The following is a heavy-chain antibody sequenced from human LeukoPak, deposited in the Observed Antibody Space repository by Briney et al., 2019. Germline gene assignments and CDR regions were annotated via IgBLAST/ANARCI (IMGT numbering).Heavy chain of an antibody. CDR2: IYYSGST. J-gene: IGHJ4*02. V-gene: IGHV4-59*01. Sequence: SETLSLTCTVSGGSISSYYWSWIRQPPGKGLEWIGYIYYSGSTNYNPSLKSRVAISVDTSKNQFSLNLSSVTAADTAVYYCARGTVTTSGPFDYWGQGTLVTVSS. CDR3: ARGTVTTSGPFDY. CDR1: GGSISSYY. D-gene: IGHD4-11*01.